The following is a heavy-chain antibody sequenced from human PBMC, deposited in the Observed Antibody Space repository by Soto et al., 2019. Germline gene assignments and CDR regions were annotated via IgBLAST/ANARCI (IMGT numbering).Heavy chain of an antibody. V-gene: IGHV3-66*01. CDR3: ARDRPYSSGWYHDY. CDR1: GFTVSSNY. Sequence: EVRLVESGGGLVQPGGSLRLSCVASGFTVSSNYMSWVRQAPGKGLEWVSVIYSGGSTYYADSVKGRFTISRDNSKNTLYLQMNSLRAEDTAVYYCARDRPYSSGWYHDYWGQGTLVTVSS. D-gene: IGHD6-19*01. J-gene: IGHJ4*02. CDR2: IYSGGST.